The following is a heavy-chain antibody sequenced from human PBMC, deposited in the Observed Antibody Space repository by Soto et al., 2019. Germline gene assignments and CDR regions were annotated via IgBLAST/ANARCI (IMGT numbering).Heavy chain of an antibody. D-gene: IGHD2-15*01. CDR2: INAGNGNT. CDR3: ARVRGGYCSGGSCYYFDY. V-gene: IGHV1-3*01. CDR1: GYTFTSYA. Sequence: QVQVVQSGAEVKKPGASVKVSCKASGYTFTSYAMHWVRQAPGQRLEWMGWINAGNGNTKYSQKFQGRVTITRDTSASTAYMELSSLRSEDTAVYYCARVRGGYCSGGSCYYFDYWGQGTLVTVSS. J-gene: IGHJ4*02.